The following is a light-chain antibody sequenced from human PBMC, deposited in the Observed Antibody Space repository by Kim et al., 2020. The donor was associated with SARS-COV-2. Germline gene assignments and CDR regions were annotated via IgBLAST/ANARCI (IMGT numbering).Light chain of an antibody. CDR3: HQYNCWPQT. CDR2: GAA. V-gene: IGKV3-15*01. CDR1: ERLNSN. J-gene: IGKJ1*01. Sequence: ELATLPCRDSERLNSNVARDQQKPCPAPRLLICGAATRAADIPARFSGSGSGTDCTLTISRLQSEDCAGFSCHQYNCWPQTFGQGTKVDIK.